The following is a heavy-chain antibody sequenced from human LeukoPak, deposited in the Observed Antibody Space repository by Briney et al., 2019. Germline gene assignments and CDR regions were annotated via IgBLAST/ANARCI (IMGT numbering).Heavy chain of an antibody. V-gene: IGHV1-46*01. D-gene: IGHD6-19*01. CDR2: IIPSGGST. CDR1: GYTFTSYY. Sequence: ASVKVSCKASGYTFTSYYMHWVRQAPGQGLEWMGIIIPSGGSTGYAQKFQGRVTMTRDMSTSTVYMELSSLRSEDTAVYYCARDLLGGTPDAFDIWGQGTMVTVSS. J-gene: IGHJ3*02. CDR3: ARDLLGGTPDAFDI.